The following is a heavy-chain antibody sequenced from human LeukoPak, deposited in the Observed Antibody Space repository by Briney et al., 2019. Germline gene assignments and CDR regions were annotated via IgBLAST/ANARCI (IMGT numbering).Heavy chain of an antibody. CDR3: AKDRDDYGNDC. Sequence: QPGGSLRLSCAASGFTFSDFGMHWVRQAPGKGLEWVALIRSDGSSKYYADSVKGRFTISRDNSKNTLCLQMNSLRVEDTAVYYCAKDRDDYGNDCWGQGILVTVST. V-gene: IGHV3-30*02. CDR2: IRSDGSSK. J-gene: IGHJ4*02. CDR1: GFTFSDFG. D-gene: IGHD4-11*01.